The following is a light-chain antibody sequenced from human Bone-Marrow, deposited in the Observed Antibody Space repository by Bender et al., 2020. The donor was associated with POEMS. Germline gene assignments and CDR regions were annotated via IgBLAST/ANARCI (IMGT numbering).Light chain of an antibody. CDR3: QAWDSTIAVV. CDR1: KLGNKY. V-gene: IGLV3-1*01. CDR2: QDS. J-gene: IGLJ2*01. Sequence: SYELTQPPSVSVSPGQTANITCSGDKLGNKYTCWYQQKPGQSPLLVIYQDSQRPSGTPDRFSGSNSGNTATLTISGTQPMDEADYYCQAWDSTIAVVFGGGTTLTVL.